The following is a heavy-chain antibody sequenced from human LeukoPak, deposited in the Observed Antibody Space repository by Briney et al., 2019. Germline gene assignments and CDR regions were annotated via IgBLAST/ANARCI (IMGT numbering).Heavy chain of an antibody. J-gene: IGHJ4*02. CDR3: ARHCSSTSCYYL. Sequence: GGSLRLSCAASGFTFSNYSMNLVRQAPGKGLEWVSSISSSSSYIYYADSVKGRFTLSRDNAKNSLYLQMNSLRAEDTAVYYCARHCSSTSCYYLWGQGTLVTVSS. CDR2: ISSSSSYI. CDR1: GFTFSNYS. V-gene: IGHV3-21*01. D-gene: IGHD2-2*01.